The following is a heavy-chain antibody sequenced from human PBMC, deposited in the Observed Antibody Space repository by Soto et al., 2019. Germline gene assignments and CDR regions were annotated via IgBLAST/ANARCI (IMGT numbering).Heavy chain of an antibody. D-gene: IGHD6-25*01. J-gene: IGHJ4*02. Sequence: GGSLRLSCAASGFSFNNYAMTWVRQPPGKGLEWDSAISGSGNLTFYADSVRGRFTISRDNSKSTLYLQMNSLRAEDTAVYFCAKDLRAPEAKNFDYWGQGTLVTVSS. V-gene: IGHV3-23*01. CDR1: GFSFNNYA. CDR3: AKDLRAPEAKNFDY. CDR2: ISGSGNLT.